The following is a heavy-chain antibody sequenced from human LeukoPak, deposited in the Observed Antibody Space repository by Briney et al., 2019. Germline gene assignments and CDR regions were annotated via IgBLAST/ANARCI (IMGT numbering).Heavy chain of an antibody. D-gene: IGHD5-18*01. CDR2: INPNSGGT. Sequence: ASVKVSCKASGYTFTGYYMHWVRQAPGQGLEWMGWINPNSGGTNYAQKFQGRVTMTRDTSISTAYMELSRLRSDDTAVYYCAKDVDTAMANWFDPWGQGTLVTVSS. CDR1: GYTFTGYY. J-gene: IGHJ5*02. CDR3: AKDVDTAMANWFDP. V-gene: IGHV1-2*02.